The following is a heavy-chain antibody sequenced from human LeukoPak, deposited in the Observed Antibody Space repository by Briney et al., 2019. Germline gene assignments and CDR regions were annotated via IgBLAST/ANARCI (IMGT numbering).Heavy chain of an antibody. CDR1: GFXFSSYS. D-gene: IGHD3-22*01. V-gene: IGHV3-48*02. J-gene: IGHJ4*02. CDR3: ARYDPLTYYYDTSGSYYFDY. CDR2: ISSSSSTI. Sequence: GGSLRLSCAASGFXFSSYSINWVRQAPGKGQEWVSSISSSSSTIYYADSVKGRFTISRDNAKNSLYLQMNSLRDEDTAVYYCARYDPLTYYYDTSGSYYFDYWGQGTPVTVSS.